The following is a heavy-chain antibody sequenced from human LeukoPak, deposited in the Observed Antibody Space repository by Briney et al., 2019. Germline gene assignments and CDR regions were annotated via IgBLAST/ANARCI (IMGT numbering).Heavy chain of an antibody. CDR2: IIPIFGTA. CDR1: GGTFSSYA. D-gene: IGHD3-10*01. CDR3: ARSVFPNYSGSGSPYNVDVRQNSYFDF. J-gene: IGHJ4*02. Sequence: SVKVSCKASGGTFSSYAISWVRQAPGQGLEWMGGIIPIFGTANYAQKFQGRVTITADESTSTAYMELSSLRSEDTAVYYCARSVFPNYSGSGSPYNVDVRQNSYFDFWGQGTLVTVSS. V-gene: IGHV1-69*01.